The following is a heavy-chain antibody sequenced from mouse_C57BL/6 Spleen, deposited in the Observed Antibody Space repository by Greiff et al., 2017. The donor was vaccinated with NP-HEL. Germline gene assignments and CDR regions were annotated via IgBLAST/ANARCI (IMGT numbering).Heavy chain of an antibody. CDR2: IDPDSGGT. Sequence: VQLQQSGAELVRPGASVTLSCKASGYTFTDYEMHWVKQTPVHGLEWIGAIDPDSGGTDYNQKFKGKAILNADKSSSTSYMDLRSLTSEDSAVYYCTRGYHSGRVRAYWGQGTLVTVSA. J-gene: IGHJ3*01. CDR3: TRGYHSGRVRAY. V-gene: IGHV1-15*01. CDR1: GYTFTDYE. D-gene: IGHD1-2*01.